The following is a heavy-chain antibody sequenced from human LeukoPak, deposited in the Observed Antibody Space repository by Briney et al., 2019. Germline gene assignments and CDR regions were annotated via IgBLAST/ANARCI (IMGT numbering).Heavy chain of an antibody. V-gene: IGHV3-23*01. Sequence: GGSLRLSCAASGFTFSSYAMSWVRQAPGKGLEWVSAISGSGGSTYYADSVKGRFTISRDNSKNTLYLQTNSLRAEDTAVYYCAKGDDYSNYFDYWGQGTLVTVSS. CDR2: ISGSGGST. CDR3: AKGDDYSNYFDY. J-gene: IGHJ4*02. CDR1: GFTFSSYA. D-gene: IGHD4-11*01.